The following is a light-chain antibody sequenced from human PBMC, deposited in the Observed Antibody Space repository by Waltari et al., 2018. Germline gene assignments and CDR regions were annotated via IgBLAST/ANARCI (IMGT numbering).Light chain of an antibody. V-gene: IGLV2-14*01. CDR2: EVS. J-gene: IGLJ3*02. CDR1: SSDIGAYKH. Sequence: QSALTQPASVSGSPGQSITIPCSGTSSDIGAYKHVSWHQQHPGKAPKLMIYEVSNRPSGVSNRFSGSKSGNTASLTISGLQADDESHYYCTSFTSSATWVFGGGTKVTVL. CDR3: TSFTSSATWV.